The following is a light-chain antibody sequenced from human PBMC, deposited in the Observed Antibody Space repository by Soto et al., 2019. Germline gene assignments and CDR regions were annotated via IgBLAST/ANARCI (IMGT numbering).Light chain of an antibody. CDR3: ISYAGSNNLGV. CDR1: SSDVGGYNY. Sequence: QSVLTQPPSASGSPGQSVTIACTGTSSDVGGYNYVSWYQQHPGKVPKLIIYEVTKRPSGVPDRFSGSKSGNTASLTVSGLQAEDDADYYCISYAGSNNLGVFGGGTKLTVL. CDR2: EVT. V-gene: IGLV2-8*01. J-gene: IGLJ3*02.